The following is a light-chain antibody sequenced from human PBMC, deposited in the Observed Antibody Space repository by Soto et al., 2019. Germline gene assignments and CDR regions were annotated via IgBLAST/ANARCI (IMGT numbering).Light chain of an antibody. Sequence: QSALTQPRSVSGSPGQSVTISCTGTSSDVGGYSYVSWFQQLPGKAPKLMIYDVSKRPSGVPDRFSGSKSGNTASLTISGLQAEDEADYYCCSFAGSYTLYVFGTGTKLTVL. CDR2: DVS. CDR3: CSFAGSYTLYV. V-gene: IGLV2-11*01. J-gene: IGLJ1*01. CDR1: SSDVGGYSY.